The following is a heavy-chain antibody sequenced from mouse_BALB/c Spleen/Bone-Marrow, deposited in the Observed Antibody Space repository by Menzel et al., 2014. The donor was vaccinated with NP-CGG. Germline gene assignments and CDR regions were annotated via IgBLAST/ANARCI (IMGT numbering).Heavy chain of an antibody. Sequence: QVQLQQSGAELVKPGASVKLSCKASGYTFTSYDINWVRQTPEQGLEWIGWIFPGDGSIKYNEKVKGKATLTTDKSSSTAFMQLSRLTSDVSAVYFCARNYSYAWFDYWGQGTLVTVSA. CDR3: ARNYSYAWFDY. J-gene: IGHJ3*01. CDR2: IFPGDGSI. V-gene: IGHV1S56*01. CDR1: GYTFTSYD. D-gene: IGHD2-12*01.